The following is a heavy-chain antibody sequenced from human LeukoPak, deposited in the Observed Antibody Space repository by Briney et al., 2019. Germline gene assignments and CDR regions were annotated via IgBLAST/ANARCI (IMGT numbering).Heavy chain of an antibody. CDR3: AKRGRSSTVTTRGGEAFGV. CDR1: GFTVSSYA. D-gene: IGHD4-17*01. V-gene: IGHV3-23*01. Sequence: PGGSLRLAFSLSGFTVSSYAVSSVRQAPGKGLGLGLAISGSGGSTYYADSVECRFTISRHNSKNTRCLQMNILRAQQRTVYYCAKRGRSSTVTTRGGEAFGVWGQGTMVTVSS. CDR2: ISGSGGST. J-gene: IGHJ3*01.